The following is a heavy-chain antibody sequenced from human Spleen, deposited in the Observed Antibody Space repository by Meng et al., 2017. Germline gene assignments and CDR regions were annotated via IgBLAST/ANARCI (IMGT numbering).Heavy chain of an antibody. CDR2: INAGNGNT. Sequence: QVQLVQAGDEVKKPGASGKVSCRASGYTFTSYAMHWVRQAPGQRLEWMGWINAGNGNTKYSQKFQGRVTITRDTSASTAYMELSSLRSEDTAVYYCATGDYSSSWYGAYWGQGTLVTVSS. D-gene: IGHD6-13*01. CDR1: GYTFTSYA. J-gene: IGHJ4*02. CDR3: ATGDYSSSWYGAY. V-gene: IGHV1-3*01.